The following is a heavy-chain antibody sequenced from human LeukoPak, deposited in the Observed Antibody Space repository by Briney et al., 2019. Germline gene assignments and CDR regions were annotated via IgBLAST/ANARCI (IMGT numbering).Heavy chain of an antibody. CDR1: GFIFSHHG. Sequence: GGSLRLSCAASGFIFSHHGMHWVRQAPGKGLEWVAVTWSDATNRFYADSVKGRFTISRDNSQNTVSLQMNSLRVKDTAIYYCARDAQRGFDYSNSLKNWGHGTLVTVSS. CDR2: TWSDATNR. CDR3: ARDAQRGFDYSNSLKN. J-gene: IGHJ4*01. D-gene: IGHD4-11*01. V-gene: IGHV3-33*01.